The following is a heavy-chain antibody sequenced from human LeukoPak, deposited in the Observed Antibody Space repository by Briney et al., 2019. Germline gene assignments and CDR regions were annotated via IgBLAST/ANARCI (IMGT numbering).Heavy chain of an antibody. CDR1: GFNFSNYA. D-gene: IGHD3-22*01. Sequence: GGSLRLSCAASGFNFSNYAMSWVRQAPGKGLEWVSAISGSGGSTYYADSVKGRFTISRDNSKNTLYLQMNSPRAEDTAVYYCAKWDTYYDSSGYYFYWGQGTLVTVSS. J-gene: IGHJ4*02. CDR2: ISGSGGST. V-gene: IGHV3-23*01. CDR3: AKWDTYYDSSGYYFY.